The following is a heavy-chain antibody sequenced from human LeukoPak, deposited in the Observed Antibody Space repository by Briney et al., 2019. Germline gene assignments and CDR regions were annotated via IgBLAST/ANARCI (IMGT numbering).Heavy chain of an antibody. CDR2: IIPIFGTA. D-gene: IGHD5-24*01. V-gene: IGHV1-69*05. Sequence: GASVKVSCKASGYTFTSYGISWVRQAPGQGLEWMGGIIPIFGTANYAQKFQGRVTITTDESTSTAYMELSSLRSEDTAVYYCARAGWLQFTEALGYWGQGTLVTVPS. CDR1: GYTFTSYG. J-gene: IGHJ4*02. CDR3: ARAGWLQFTEALGY.